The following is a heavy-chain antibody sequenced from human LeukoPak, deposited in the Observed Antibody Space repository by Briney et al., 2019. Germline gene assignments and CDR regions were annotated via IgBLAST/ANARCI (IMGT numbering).Heavy chain of an antibody. D-gene: IGHD6-13*01. CDR1: GFTFRNYA. Sequence: PGRSLRLSCAASGFTFRNYARHWVRQAPGKGLEWVALIWSDGSSKYYADSMKDRFTVSRDNSNNTLFLQMNSLRAENTAVYYCETQSASSWDRFYSYYGMDVWGQGTTVTVSS. CDR2: IWSDGSSK. CDR3: ETQSASSWDRFYSYYGMDV. V-gene: IGHV3-33*01. J-gene: IGHJ6*02.